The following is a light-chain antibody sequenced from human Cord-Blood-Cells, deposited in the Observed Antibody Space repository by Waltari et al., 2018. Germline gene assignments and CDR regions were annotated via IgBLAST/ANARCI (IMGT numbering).Light chain of an antibody. J-gene: IGKJ2*01. CDR1: QSVSSSY. CDR3: QQYGSSPRT. V-gene: IGKV3-20*01. CDR2: GAS. Sequence: EIVLTQSPGTLSLSPGERATLSCRASQSVSSSYLAWYQQKTGQAPRLLIYGASSTATVIPDRFSGSGSGTDCTLTISRREPEDFAVYYCQQYGSSPRTFGQGTKLEIK.